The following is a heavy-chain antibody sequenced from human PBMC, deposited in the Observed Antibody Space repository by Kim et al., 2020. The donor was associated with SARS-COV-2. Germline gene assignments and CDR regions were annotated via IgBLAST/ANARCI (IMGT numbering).Heavy chain of an antibody. CDR3: AKDIRDYYYG. CDR2: ISGSGTST. Sequence: GGSLRLSCAASGFTFSSYAMSWVRQAPGKGLEWVSAISGSGTSTYYADSVKGRFTISRDNSMNTLRDNSMNTVYLQMNSLRAEDTAIYYCAKDIRDYYYG. CDR1: GFTFSSYA. V-gene: IGHV3-23*01. J-gene: IGHJ6*01.